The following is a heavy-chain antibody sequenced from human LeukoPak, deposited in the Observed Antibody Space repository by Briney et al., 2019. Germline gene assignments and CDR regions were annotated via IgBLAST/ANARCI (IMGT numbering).Heavy chain of an antibody. CDR2: INWNGGST. CDR3: ARERTSLLWFGELFLLDP. CDR1: GFTFDDYG. Sequence: GGSLRLSCAASGFTFDDYGMSWVRQAPGKGLEWVSGINWNGGSTGYADSVKGPFTISRDNAKNSLYLQMNSLRAEDTALYYCARERTSLLWFGELFLLDPWGQGTLVTVSS. D-gene: IGHD3-10*01. V-gene: IGHV3-20*04. J-gene: IGHJ5*02.